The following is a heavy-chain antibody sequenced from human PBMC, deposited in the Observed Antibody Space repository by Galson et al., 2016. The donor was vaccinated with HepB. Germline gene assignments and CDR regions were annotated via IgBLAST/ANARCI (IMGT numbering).Heavy chain of an antibody. D-gene: IGHD5-18*01. CDR2: IYPGDSDA. J-gene: IGHJ4*02. CDR1: GYSFARFW. Sequence: QSGAEVKKPGESLRISCEASGYSFARFWIGWVRQLPGKGLEWMGIIYPGDSDARYSPSLQGQVTISVDKSINPAYLQWSSLKASDTAMYYCARQPLHSYGRSYLDLWGQGTLVTVSS. CDR3: ARQPLHSYGRSYLDL. V-gene: IGHV5-51*01.